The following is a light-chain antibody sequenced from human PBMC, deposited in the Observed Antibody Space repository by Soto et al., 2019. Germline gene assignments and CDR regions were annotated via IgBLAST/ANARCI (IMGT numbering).Light chain of an antibody. CDR3: GSYTSSSNYV. V-gene: IGLV2-14*01. CDR1: IHYDF. CDR2: EVS. J-gene: IGLJ1*01. Sequence: QSVLTQPPSASGSPGQSITISCTGYIHYDFVSWYQQHPGTAPKLVIYEVSNRPSGTSDRFSGSKSGHTASLTISGLQTEDEAVYYCGSYTSSSNYVFGTGTKLTVL.